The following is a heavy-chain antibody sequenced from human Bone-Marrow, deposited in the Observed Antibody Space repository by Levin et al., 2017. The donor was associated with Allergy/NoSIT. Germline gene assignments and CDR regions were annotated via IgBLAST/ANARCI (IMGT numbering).Heavy chain of an antibody. CDR2: IKGKVDGGTA. Sequence: LSLPCETSGLTFASARLNWVRQAPGKGLEWVGRIKGKVDGGTADYATPLKGRFIISRDDSNDTVYLQMNSLTAEDTGFYFCSTDRDWGLGTLVTVSS. J-gene: IGHJ1*01. V-gene: IGHV3-15*01. CDR3: STDRD. CDR1: GLTFASAR.